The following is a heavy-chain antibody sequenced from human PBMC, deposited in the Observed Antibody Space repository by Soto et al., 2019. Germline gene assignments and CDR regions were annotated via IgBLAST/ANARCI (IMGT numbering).Heavy chain of an antibody. CDR1: GGSISSSSYY. V-gene: IGHV4-39*01. J-gene: IGHJ6*02. D-gene: IGHD3-10*01. CDR3: ARLVPYYYYDMDV. CDR2: IYYSGST. Sequence: SETLSLTCTVSGGSISSSSYYWGWIRQPPGKGLEWIGSIYYSGSTYYNPSLKSRVTISVDTPKNQFSLKLSSVTAADTAVYYCARLVPYYYYDMDVWGQGTTVTVSS.